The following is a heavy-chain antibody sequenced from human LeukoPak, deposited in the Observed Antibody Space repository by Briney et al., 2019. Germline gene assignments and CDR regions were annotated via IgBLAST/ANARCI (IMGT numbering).Heavy chain of an antibody. CDR1: GGSISSGSYY. V-gene: IGHV4-61*02. D-gene: IGHD6-19*01. CDR3: ARDSYSSGWYNWFDP. J-gene: IGHJ5*02. CDR2: IYTSGST. Sequence: PSETLSLTCIFSGGSISSGSYYWSWIRQPAGKGLEWIGRIYTSGSTNYNPSLKSRVTISVDTSKNQFSLKLSSVTAADTAVYYCARDSYSSGWYNWFDPWGQGTLVTVSS.